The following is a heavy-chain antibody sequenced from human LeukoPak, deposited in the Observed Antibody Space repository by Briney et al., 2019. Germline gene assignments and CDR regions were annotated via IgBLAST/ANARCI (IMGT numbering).Heavy chain of an antibody. J-gene: IGHJ3*02. CDR3: ARARGQCGGDCKWPKAAFDI. V-gene: IGHV3-21*06. Sequence: GGSLRLSCAASGLTFSNYSMNWVRQAPGKGLEWVSSISSSGSYIYYAGSVKGRFTISRDNAKNSLYLQMNSLRAEDTAVYYCARARGQCGGDCKWPKAAFDIWGQGTMVTVSS. CDR2: ISSSGSYI. D-gene: IGHD2-21*02. CDR1: GLTFSNYS.